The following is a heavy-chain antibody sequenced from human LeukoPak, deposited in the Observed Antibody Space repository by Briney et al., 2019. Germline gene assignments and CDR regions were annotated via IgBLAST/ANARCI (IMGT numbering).Heavy chain of an antibody. V-gene: IGHV4-34*01. J-gene: IGHJ4*02. CDR2: INHSGST. CDR3: ARGPGYYGSGSYYKH. D-gene: IGHD3-10*01. CDR1: GGSFSNYY. Sequence: SETLSLTCAVYGGSFSNYYWSWIRQPPGKGLEWIGEINHSGSTNYNPSLKSRVTISVDTSKNQFSLKLSSVTAADTAVYYCARGPGYYGSGSYYKHWGQGTLVTVSS.